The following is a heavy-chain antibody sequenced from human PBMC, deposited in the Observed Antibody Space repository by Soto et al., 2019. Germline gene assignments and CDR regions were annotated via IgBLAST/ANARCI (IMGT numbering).Heavy chain of an antibody. J-gene: IGHJ2*01. D-gene: IGHD1-7*01. Sequence: GGSLRLSCAASGFTVRNSYMGWVRQAPGKGLEWVSSFYSDGNTYYADSVRGRFTISTDNSKDTLYLQMNSLRVDDTAMYYCGGHMNFSWSFDFWGRGPLVT. V-gene: IGHV3-66*04. CDR2: FYSDGNT. CDR3: GGHMNFSWSFDF. CDR1: GFTVRNSY.